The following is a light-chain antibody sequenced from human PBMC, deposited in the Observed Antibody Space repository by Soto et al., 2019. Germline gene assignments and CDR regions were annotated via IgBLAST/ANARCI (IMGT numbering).Light chain of an antibody. CDR3: CSYAGNSLWV. CDR2: DVS. V-gene: IGLV2-11*01. CDR1: SSDVGGYNY. J-gene: IGLJ3*02. Sequence: QSALTQPHSVSGSPGQSVTISCTGTSSDVGGYNYVSWYQQHPGKAPKLVIYDVSKRPSGVPDRFSGSKSGNTASLTISGLQAEDEADYYCCSYAGNSLWVFGGGTKLTVL.